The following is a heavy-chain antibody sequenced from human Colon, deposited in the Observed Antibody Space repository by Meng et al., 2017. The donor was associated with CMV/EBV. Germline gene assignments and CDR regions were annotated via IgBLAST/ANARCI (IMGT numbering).Heavy chain of an antibody. V-gene: IGHV1-46*01. CDR3: ARDRAVVVPAALYYFDY. J-gene: IGHJ4*02. CDR1: EYNFIDHY. Sequence: ASVKVSCKASEYNFIDHYIHWVRQAPGQGLEWMGIINPSGGSTSYAQKFQGRVTMTRDTSTSTVYMELSSLRSEDTAVYYCARDRAVVVPAALYYFDYWGQGTLVTVSS. D-gene: IGHD2-2*01. CDR2: INPSGGST.